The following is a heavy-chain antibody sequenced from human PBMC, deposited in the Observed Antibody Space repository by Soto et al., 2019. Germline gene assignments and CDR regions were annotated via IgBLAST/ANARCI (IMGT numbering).Heavy chain of an antibody. Sequence: QVQLVESGGGVVQPGRSLRLSCAASGFTFRNYGMHWVRQAPGKGLEWLAVIWYDGSNKYYADSVKGRFTISRDHSKNTLYLEMNSLRDEDTAVYYCARDVRSRRYDLWGQGTLVIVSS. V-gene: IGHV3-33*01. CDR1: GFTFRNYG. D-gene: IGHD3-10*02. J-gene: IGHJ5*02. CDR3: ARDVRSRRYDL. CDR2: IWYDGSNK.